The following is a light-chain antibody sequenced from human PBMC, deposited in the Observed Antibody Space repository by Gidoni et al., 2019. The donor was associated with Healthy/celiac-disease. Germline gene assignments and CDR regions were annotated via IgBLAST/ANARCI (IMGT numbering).Light chain of an antibody. V-gene: IGKV1-5*03. CDR1: QSISSW. CDR2: KAS. J-gene: IGKJ2*01. Sequence: DIQMTQSPSTLSESVGDRVTITCRASQSISSWLAWYQQKPGKAPKLLIYKASSLERGVPSRFSGSGSGTEFTLTISSLQPDDFATYYCQQYNSYSRMYTFGQGTKLEIK. CDR3: QQYNSYSRMYT.